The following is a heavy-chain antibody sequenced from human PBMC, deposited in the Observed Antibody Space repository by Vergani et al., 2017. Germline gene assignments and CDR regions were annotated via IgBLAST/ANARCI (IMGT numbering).Heavy chain of an antibody. Sequence: EVQLVQSGAEVNKPGASLKISCKGSGYSFTSYWIGWVRRMPGKRLEWMGFISPGDSDTRYSPSFQGQVTISADKSSSTAYLQWSSLKVSDTAMYYCARHLRSSSSPLADYWGQGSLVTVSS. CDR2: ISPGDSDT. V-gene: IGHV5-51*01. D-gene: IGHD6-6*01. CDR3: ARHLRSSSSPLADY. J-gene: IGHJ4*02. CDR1: GYSFTSYW.